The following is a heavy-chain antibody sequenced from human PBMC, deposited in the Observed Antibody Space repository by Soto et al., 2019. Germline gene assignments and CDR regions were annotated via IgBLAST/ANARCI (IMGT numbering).Heavy chain of an antibody. CDR1: GFSLTTTRMG. D-gene: IGHD3-16*01. J-gene: IGHJ4*02. Sequence: QITLKESGPPLVRPAQTLTLTCAFSGFSLTTTRMGVAWILQPPGKALEWLALIYCDDDKRYSPSLKNRLTVSKDTSTNRVVLTITNISPDDTGTYFCAHAGDFALLSFARWGPGTLVTVSS. V-gene: IGHV2-5*02. CDR3: AHAGDFALLSFAR. CDR2: IYCDDDK.